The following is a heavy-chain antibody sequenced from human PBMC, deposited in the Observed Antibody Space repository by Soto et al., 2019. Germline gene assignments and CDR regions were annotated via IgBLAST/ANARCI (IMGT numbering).Heavy chain of an antibody. CDR1: GFNFGAFV. J-gene: IGHJ5*02. Sequence: PXGSLRLSCGAAGFNFGAFVINWVRQAPGKGLDWVSSITLSSSYIYYADSVKGRFTVSRDNAKNSLYLDMKSLTVDGTAVYYCARDMKSVRFWGTNGFDHWGQGPLVTVSS. D-gene: IGHD3-16*01. CDR2: ITLSSSYI. CDR3: ARDMKSVRFWGTNGFDH. V-gene: IGHV3-21*01.